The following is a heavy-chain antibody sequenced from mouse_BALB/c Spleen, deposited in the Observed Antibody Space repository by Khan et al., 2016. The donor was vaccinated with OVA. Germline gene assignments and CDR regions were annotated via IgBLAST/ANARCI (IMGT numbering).Heavy chain of an antibody. Sequence: QVRLQQSGAELARPGASVKLSCKASGYTFTDYYINWVKQRTGQGLEWIGEISPGSGDTYYNERFKGKATLTAGKSSSTAYMQLSSLTSEASAVYFCARRNYFGYTFAYWGQGTLVTVSA. V-gene: IGHV1-77*01. D-gene: IGHD1-2*01. CDR1: GYTFTDYY. CDR3: ARRNYFGYTFAY. CDR2: ISPGSGDT. J-gene: IGHJ3*01.